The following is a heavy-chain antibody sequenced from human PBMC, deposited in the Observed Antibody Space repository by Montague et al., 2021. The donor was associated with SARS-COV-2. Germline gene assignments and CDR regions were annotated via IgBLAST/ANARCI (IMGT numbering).Heavy chain of an antibody. V-gene: IGHV4-59*13. J-gene: IGHJ4*02. CDR3: ARDFDY. Sequence: SETLSLTRTVSGGSISSYYCRWIRQPPGKGLEWIGYMYYSGSTNYNPSLKSRVTLSVDTSKNQFSLKLSSVTAADTAVYYCARDFDYWGQGTLVTVSS. CDR1: GGSISSYY. CDR2: MYYSGST.